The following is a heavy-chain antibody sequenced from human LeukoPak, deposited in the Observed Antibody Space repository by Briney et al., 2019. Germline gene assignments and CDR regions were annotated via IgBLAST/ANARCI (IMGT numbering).Heavy chain of an antibody. D-gene: IGHD3-10*01. CDR2: ISAYNGNT. Sequence: ASVKVSCKASGYTSTSYGISWVRQAPGQGLGWMGWISAYNGNTNYAQKLQGRVTMTTDTSTSTAYMELRSLRSDDTAVYYCARDQGPYCGSGSYYWGQGILVTVSS. CDR1: GYTSTSYG. J-gene: IGHJ4*02. V-gene: IGHV1-18*01. CDR3: ARDQGPYCGSGSYY.